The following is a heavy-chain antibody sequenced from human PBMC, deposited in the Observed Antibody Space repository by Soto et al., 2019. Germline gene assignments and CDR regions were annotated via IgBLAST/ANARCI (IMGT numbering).Heavy chain of an antibody. V-gene: IGHV1-69*01. CDR2: IIPIFGTA. D-gene: IGHD5-12*01. Sequence: QVQLVQSGAEVKKPGSSVKVSCKASGGTFSSYAISWVRQAPGQGLEWMGGIIPIFGTANYAQKFQGRVTITADESTSTAYMDLSSLRSEDTAVYYCARDRGTIFSGYGPPYYYYHGMDVWGQGTTVTVSS. CDR3: ARDRGTIFSGYGPPYYYYHGMDV. J-gene: IGHJ6*02. CDR1: GGTFSSYA.